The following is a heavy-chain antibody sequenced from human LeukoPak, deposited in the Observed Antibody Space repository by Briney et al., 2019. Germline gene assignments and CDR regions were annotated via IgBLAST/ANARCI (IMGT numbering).Heavy chain of an antibody. J-gene: IGHJ4*02. CDR1: GFTFRSYW. V-gene: IGHV3-74*01. CDR3: ARPGGGSYCSGGSCYDY. Sequence: GALRLSCAASGFTFRSYWVHWVRQAPGKGLVWVSRINSDGSSTNYADSVKGRFTISRDNAKNTLHLQMSSLRAEDTAVYYCARPGGGSYCSGGSCYDYWGQGALVTVSS. D-gene: IGHD2-15*01. CDR2: INSDGSST.